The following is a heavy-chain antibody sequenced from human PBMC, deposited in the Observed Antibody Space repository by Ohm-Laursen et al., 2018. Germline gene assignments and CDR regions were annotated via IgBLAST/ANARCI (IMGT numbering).Heavy chain of an antibody. J-gene: IGHJ5*02. CDR2: INHSGST. V-gene: IGHV4-34*01. CDR3: ARSGFGELLERYNWFDP. D-gene: IGHD3-10*01. CDR1: GGSFSGYY. Sequence: SETLSLTCAVYGGSFSGYYWSWIRQPPGKGLEWIGEINHSGSTNYNPSLKSRVTISVDTSKNQFSLKLSSVTAADTAVYYCARSGFGELLERYNWFDPWGQGTLVTVSS.